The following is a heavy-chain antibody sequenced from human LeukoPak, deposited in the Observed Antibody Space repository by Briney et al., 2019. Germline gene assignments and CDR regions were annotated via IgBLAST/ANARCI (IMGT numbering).Heavy chain of an antibody. CDR2: INAGNGNT. J-gene: IGHJ4*02. CDR3: ARNPSNFDWLPFDY. D-gene: IGHD3-9*01. Sequence: ASVKVSCKASGYSFTSYAMHWVRQAPGQRLEWMGWINAGNGNTKYSQKFQGRVTITRDTSASTAYMELSSLRSEDTAVYYCARNPSNFDWLPFDYWGQGTLVTVSS. CDR1: GYSFTSYA. V-gene: IGHV1-3*01.